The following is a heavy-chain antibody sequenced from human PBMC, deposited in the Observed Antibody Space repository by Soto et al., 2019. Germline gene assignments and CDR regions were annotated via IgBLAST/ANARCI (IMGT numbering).Heavy chain of an antibody. CDR3: VKFRGRAYPYYYMDV. Sequence: DVQLLESGGGLVQWGGSLRLSCVTSGFTFSTYGMTWVRQAPGKGLEWVSYGGSGGSRYYAESVKGSFTISRDNSTNTLSLEMNSLSAEDTDTYYVVKFRGRAYPYYYMDVWGKGTTVTVSS. CDR2: YGGSGGSR. V-gene: IGHV3-23*01. J-gene: IGHJ6*03. D-gene: IGHD3-10*01. CDR1: GFTFSTYG.